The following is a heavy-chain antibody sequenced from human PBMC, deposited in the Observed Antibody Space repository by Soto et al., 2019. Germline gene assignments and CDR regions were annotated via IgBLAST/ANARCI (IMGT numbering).Heavy chain of an antibody. J-gene: IGHJ4*02. D-gene: IGHD1-26*01. Sequence: SVKGSCKASGGTFSSYAISWVRQALGQGLEWMGGIIPIFGTANYAQKFQGRVTITADKSTSTAYMELSSLRSEDTAVYYCARDVYSGSYSYFDYWGQGTLVTVSS. CDR2: IIPIFGTA. CDR1: GGTFSSYA. CDR3: ARDVYSGSYSYFDY. V-gene: IGHV1-69*06.